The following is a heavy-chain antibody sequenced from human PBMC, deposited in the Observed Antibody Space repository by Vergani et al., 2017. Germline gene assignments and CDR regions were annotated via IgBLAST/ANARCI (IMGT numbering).Heavy chain of an antibody. D-gene: IGHD6-19*01. V-gene: IGHV3-48*03. CDR2: ISSSGSTI. CDR3: ARGSSGWYSNDAFDI. CDR1: GFTFSSYE. Sequence: EVQLVESGGGLVQPGGSLRLSCAASGFTFSSYEMNWVRQAPGKGLEWVSYISSSGSTIYYADSVKGRFTISRDNAKNSLYLQMNSLRAEDTAVYYCARGSSGWYSNDAFDIWGQGTMVTVSS. J-gene: IGHJ3*02.